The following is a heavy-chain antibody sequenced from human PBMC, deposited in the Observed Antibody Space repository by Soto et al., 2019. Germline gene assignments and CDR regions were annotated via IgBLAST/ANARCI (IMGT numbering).Heavy chain of an antibody. V-gene: IGHV3-23*01. J-gene: IGHJ4*02. D-gene: IGHD6-13*01. Sequence: AGGSLRLSCAASGFTFSSYAMSWVRQAPGKGLEWVSAMSGSGGSTYYADSVNGRFTISRDNSKNTLYLQMNSLRAEDTAVYYCAKDGSESSSWPPILSYWGQATLVTVSS. CDR3: AKDGSESSSWPPILSY. CDR1: GFTFSSYA. CDR2: MSGSGGST.